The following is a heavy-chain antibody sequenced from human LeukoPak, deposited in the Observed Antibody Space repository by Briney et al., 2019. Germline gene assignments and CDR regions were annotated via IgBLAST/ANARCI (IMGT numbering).Heavy chain of an antibody. J-gene: IGHJ4*02. CDR1: GFAFSTYD. CDR3: ARGGGDIAIDY. D-gene: IGHD2-21*02. CDR2: ISSRSYI. V-gene: IGHV3-21*01. Sequence: GGSLRLFCAASGFAFSTYDMNWVRQAPGKGLEWVASISSRSYIYYADAVKGRFTISRDNARNSLYLQMNSLRAEDTALYYCARGGGDIAIDYWGQGTLVAVSS.